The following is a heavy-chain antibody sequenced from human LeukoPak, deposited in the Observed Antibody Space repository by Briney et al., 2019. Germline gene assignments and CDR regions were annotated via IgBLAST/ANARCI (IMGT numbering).Heavy chain of an antibody. J-gene: IGHJ6*03. D-gene: IGHD3-3*01. CDR1: GGTFSSYA. CDR3: ARGSNYTIRFLEWLHYYYYMDV. V-gene: IGHV1-69*05. Sequence: SVKVSCKASGGTFSSYAISWVRQAPGQGLEWMGGIIPSFGTANYAQKFQGRVTITTDESTSTAYMELSSLRSEDTAVYYCARGSNYTIRFLEWLHYYYYMDVWGKGTTVTVSS. CDR2: IIPSFGTA.